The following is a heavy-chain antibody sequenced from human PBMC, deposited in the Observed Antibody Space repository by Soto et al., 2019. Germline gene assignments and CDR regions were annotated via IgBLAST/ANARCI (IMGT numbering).Heavy chain of an antibody. Sequence: QVQLVESGGGVVQPGRSLRLSCAASGFTFSSYGMHWVRQAPGKGLEWVAVISYDGSNKYYADSVKGRFTISRDNSKNTLYLQMNSLRAEDTAVYYCAKDTRSWGGAFDIWGQGTMVTVSS. CDR1: GFTFSSYG. CDR3: AKDTRSWGGAFDI. D-gene: IGHD1-26*01. J-gene: IGHJ3*02. CDR2: ISYDGSNK. V-gene: IGHV3-30*18.